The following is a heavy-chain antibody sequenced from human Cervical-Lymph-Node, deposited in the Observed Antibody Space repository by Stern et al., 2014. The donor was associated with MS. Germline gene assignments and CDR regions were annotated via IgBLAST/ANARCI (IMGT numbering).Heavy chain of an antibody. CDR1: GFSLTTSAMS. J-gene: IGHJ6*02. CDR2: IDWDGDK. Sequence: QVTLRESGPALVKPTQTLTLTCTFSGFSLTTSAMSVSWIRQPPGKALEWLARIDWDGDKYYSTSLRTRLTISKDTSSNQVVLILTDMDPVDTATYYCARMTGRGDYYYYSGLDVWGQGTTVTVS. CDR3: ARMTGRGDYYYYSGLDV. D-gene: IGHD3-10*01. V-gene: IGHV2-70*15.